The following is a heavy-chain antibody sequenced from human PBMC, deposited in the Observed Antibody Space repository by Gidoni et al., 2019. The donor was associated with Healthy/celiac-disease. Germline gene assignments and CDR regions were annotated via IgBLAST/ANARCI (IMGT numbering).Heavy chain of an antibody. CDR1: GFTFSSYA. D-gene: IGHD1-26*01. J-gene: IGHJ3*02. CDR3: ASISAGGTDDFDI. V-gene: IGHV3-30-3*01. Sequence: QAQLVESGGGVVQPGRSLRLSCAASGFTFSSYAMHWVRQAPGKGLEWVAVISYDGSNKYYADSVKGRFTISRDNSKNTLYLQMDSLRAEDTAVYYCASISAGGTDDFDIWGQGTMVTVSS. CDR2: ISYDGSNK.